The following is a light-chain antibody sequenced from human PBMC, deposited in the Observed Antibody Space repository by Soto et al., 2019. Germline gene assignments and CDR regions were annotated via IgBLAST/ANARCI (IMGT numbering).Light chain of an antibody. V-gene: IGKV3-15*01. CDR2: SAS. CDR1: QSVGSN. CDR3: QQYMNWPPKT. Sequence: EVVMTQSPGTLSVSPGEQATLSCRASQSVGSNVAWYQQKPGQAPRLLISSASTRATGIPARFSGTGSGTELTLTISSLESEDFAIYYCQQYMNWPPKTFGQGTRVEIK. J-gene: IGKJ1*01.